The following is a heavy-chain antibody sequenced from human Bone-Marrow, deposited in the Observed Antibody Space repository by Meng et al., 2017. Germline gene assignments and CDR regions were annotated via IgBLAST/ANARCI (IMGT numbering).Heavy chain of an antibody. Sequence: QLQLQESGSGLVKPSQTLALTCAVSGGSISSDNYPWSWIRQPPGKGLESIGYIHHSGTAYYNPSLESRVTISVDRSKNQFSLKLSSVTAADTAVYYCARGDGYNRYFDYWGQGTLVTVSS. CDR3: ARGDGYNRYFDY. J-gene: IGHJ4*02. CDR2: IHHSGTA. CDR1: GGSISSDNYP. D-gene: IGHD5-24*01. V-gene: IGHV4-30-2*01.